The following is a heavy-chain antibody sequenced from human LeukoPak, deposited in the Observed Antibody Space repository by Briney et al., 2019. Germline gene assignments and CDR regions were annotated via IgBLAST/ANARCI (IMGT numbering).Heavy chain of an antibody. CDR2: IIPIFGTA. J-gene: IGHJ4*02. D-gene: IGHD2-15*01. CDR1: GGTFSSYA. CDR3: AREGYCSGGSCYSGGFDY. V-gene: IGHV1-69*13. Sequence: ASVKVSCKASGGTFSSYAISWVRQAPGQGLEWMGGIIPIFGTANYAQKFQGRVTITADESTSTAYMELSSLRSEDTAVYYCAREGYCSGGSCYSGGFDYWGQGTLVTVSS.